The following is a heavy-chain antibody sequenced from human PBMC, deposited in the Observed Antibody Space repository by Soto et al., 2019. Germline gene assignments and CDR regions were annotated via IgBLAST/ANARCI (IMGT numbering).Heavy chain of an antibody. D-gene: IGHD3-3*01. V-gene: IGHV3-23*01. CDR1: GFTFSSYA. Sequence: PGGSLRLSCAASGFTFSSYAMSWVRQAPGKGLEWVSAISGSGGSTYYADSVKGRFTISRDNSKNTLYLQMNSLRAEDTAVYYCAKWEKNYDFWSGYYSPVPDFDYWGQGTLVTVSS. CDR3: AKWEKNYDFWSGYYSPVPDFDY. CDR2: ISGSGGST. J-gene: IGHJ4*02.